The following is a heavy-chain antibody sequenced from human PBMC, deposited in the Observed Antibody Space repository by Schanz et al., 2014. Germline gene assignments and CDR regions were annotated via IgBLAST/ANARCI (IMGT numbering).Heavy chain of an antibody. J-gene: IGHJ5*02. D-gene: IGHD3-9*01. CDR3: AKAADWPVTRFDP. V-gene: IGHV3-23*04. Sequence: EVQLVESGGGRIQPGGSLRLSCAASGFGFSSYSMNWVRQAPGKGLEWVSAINTGVNTYYADSVRGRFTMSRDNSKNTLYLQMNSLRAGDAAVYYCAKAADWPVTRFDPWGQGTLVTVSS. CDR1: GFGFSSYS. CDR2: INTGVNT.